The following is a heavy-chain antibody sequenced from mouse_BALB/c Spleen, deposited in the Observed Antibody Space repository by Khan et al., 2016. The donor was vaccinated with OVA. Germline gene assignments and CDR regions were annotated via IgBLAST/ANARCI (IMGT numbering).Heavy chain of an antibody. CDR1: GFTFSDYY. Sequence: EVQLVESGGGLVKPGGSLKLSCAASGFTFSDYYMYWVRQTPDEGLEWVATISDGVTYIYYPDNVKGRFTISRDNVKNNLYLQMSSRKSEDSAIYYCVGGYYGDPFAYWGQGTLVTVSA. CDR3: VGGYYGDPFAY. J-gene: IGHJ3*01. CDR2: ISDGVTYI. V-gene: IGHV5-4*02. D-gene: IGHD2-13*01.